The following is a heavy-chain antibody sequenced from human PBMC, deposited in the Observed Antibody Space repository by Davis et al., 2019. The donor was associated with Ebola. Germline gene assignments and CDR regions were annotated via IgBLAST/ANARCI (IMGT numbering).Heavy chain of an antibody. V-gene: IGHV3-48*04. CDR3: ARGEKYSGLGAYDYYYYGMDV. CDR1: GFTFSSYS. CDR2: ISSSGSTI. J-gene: IGHJ6*02. D-gene: IGHD1-26*01. Sequence: GESLKISCAASGFTFSSYSMNWVRQAPGKGLEWVSYISSSGSTIYYADSVKGRFTISRDNAKNSLYLQMNSLRAEDTAVYYCARGEKYSGLGAYDYYYYGMDVWGQGTTVTVSS.